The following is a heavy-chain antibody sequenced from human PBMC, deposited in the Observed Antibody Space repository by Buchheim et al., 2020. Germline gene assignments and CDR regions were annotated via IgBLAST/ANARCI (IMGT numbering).Heavy chain of an antibody. D-gene: IGHD2-8*01. CDR1: GFTFSSYV. CDR2: ISYDGSNK. Sequence: QVQLVESGGGVVQPGRSLRLSCAASGFTFSSYVMHWVRQAPGKGLEWVAVISYDGSNKYYADSVTGRFTISRDNSKNTLYLQMNSLRAEDTAVYYCIVLMVYARVEYWGKGTL. V-gene: IGHV3-30*03. CDR3: IVLMVYARVEY. J-gene: IGHJ4*02.